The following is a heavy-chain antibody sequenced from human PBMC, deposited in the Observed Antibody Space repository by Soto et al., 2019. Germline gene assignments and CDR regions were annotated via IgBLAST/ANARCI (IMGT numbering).Heavy chain of an antibody. D-gene: IGHD6-13*01. CDR2: IYYSGST. CDR3: ARDSSSWHKGWFDP. CDR1: GGSISSYY. Sequence: QVQLQESGPGLVKPSETLSLTCTVSGGSISSYYWSWIRQPPGKGLEWIGYIYYSGSTNYNPSLKSRVTISVDTSKNQFSLKLSSVTAADTAVYYCARDSSSWHKGWFDPWGQGTLVTVSS. J-gene: IGHJ5*02. V-gene: IGHV4-59*01.